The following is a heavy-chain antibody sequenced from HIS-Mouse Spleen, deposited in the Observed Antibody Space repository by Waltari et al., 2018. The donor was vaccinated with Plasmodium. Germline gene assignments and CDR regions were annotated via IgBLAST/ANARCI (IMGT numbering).Heavy chain of an antibody. Sequence: EVQLVESGGGLVQPGGSLRLSCAASGFTFRSYSMHWVRQTTGTGLVLVSRINRDGSSTRYADSVKGRFTISRDNAKNTLYLQMNSLRAEDTAVYYCARTIAAAGTGDAFDMWGQGTMVTVSS. V-gene: IGHV3-74*01. D-gene: IGHD6-13*01. J-gene: IGHJ3*02. CDR1: GFTFRSYS. CDR2: INRDGSST. CDR3: ARTIAAAGTGDAFDM.